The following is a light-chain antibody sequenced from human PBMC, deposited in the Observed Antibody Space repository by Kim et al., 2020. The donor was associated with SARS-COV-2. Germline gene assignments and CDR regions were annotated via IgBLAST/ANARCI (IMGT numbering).Light chain of an antibody. CDR3: NSRDSNDNVV. CDR1: SLRSYY. CDR2: GKN. Sequence: SSELPQDLAVSVALGQTVSITCQGDSLRSYYATWYQQKPRQAPRLVIYGKNNRTSGIPDRFSGSSSGNTASLTITGTQAGDEADYYCNSRDSNDNVVFGGGTQLTVL. J-gene: IGLJ2*01. V-gene: IGLV3-19*01.